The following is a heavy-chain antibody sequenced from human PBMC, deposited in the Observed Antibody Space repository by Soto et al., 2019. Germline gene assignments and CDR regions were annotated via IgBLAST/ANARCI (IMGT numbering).Heavy chain of an antibody. CDR3: ARGGHVVVVTAALDY. J-gene: IGHJ4*02. CDR1: GDTFTDYY. D-gene: IGHD2-21*02. Sequence: QVQLVQSGAEVKKPGASVKVSCKASGDTFTDYYIHWVRQAPGQGLEWMGTVNPSGGHTTYAQHCLGRRNLTRDTSTSPLYMERTSLTSEDTAVYYCARGGHVVVVTAALDYWGQGTLVTVSS. V-gene: IGHV1-46*01. CDR2: VNPSGGHT.